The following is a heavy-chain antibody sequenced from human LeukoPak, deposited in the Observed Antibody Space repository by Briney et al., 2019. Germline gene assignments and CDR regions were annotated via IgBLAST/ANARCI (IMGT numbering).Heavy chain of an antibody. V-gene: IGHV3-73*01. J-gene: IGHJ4*02. Sequence: GGSLRLSCAASGFTFSGSAMHWVRQASGKGLEWVGRIRSKANSYATAYAASVKGRFTISRDDSKNTAYLQMNSLKTEDTAAYYCTSPNYYDSSGPSDYWGQGTLVTVSS. D-gene: IGHD3-22*01. CDR3: TSPNYYDSSGPSDY. CDR2: IRSKANSYAT. CDR1: GFTFSGSA.